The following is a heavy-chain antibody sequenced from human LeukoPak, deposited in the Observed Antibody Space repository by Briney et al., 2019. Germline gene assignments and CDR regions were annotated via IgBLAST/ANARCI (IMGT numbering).Heavy chain of an antibody. D-gene: IGHD3-9*01. V-gene: IGHV3-48*03. CDR3: AKEDFDWSLQIDY. CDR1: GFTFSSYE. Sequence: GGSLRLSCAASGFTFSSYEMNWVRQAPGKGLEWVSYISSSGSTIYYADSVKGRFTISRDNSKNTLYLQMNSLRAEDTAVYYCAKEDFDWSLQIDYWGQGTLVTVSS. CDR2: ISSSGSTI. J-gene: IGHJ4*02.